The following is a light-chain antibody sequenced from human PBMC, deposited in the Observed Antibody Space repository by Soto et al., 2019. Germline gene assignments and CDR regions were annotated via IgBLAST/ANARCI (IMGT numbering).Light chain of an antibody. CDR1: HGIKNV. CDR3: QQANSFTLT. V-gene: IGKV1-6*01. CDR2: AAS. Sequence: AIHMTQSPSSLAASVGYRVTITCRASHGIKNVLGWFQQKPGKAPKLLIYAASGLPSGVPSRFSGSGSGTDFTLTISSLQPEDFATYDCQQANSFTLTFGGGTKVDIK. J-gene: IGKJ4*01.